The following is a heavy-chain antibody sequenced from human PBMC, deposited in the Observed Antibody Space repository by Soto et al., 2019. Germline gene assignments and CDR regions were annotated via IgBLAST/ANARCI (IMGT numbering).Heavy chain of an antibody. CDR3: TTGIYYDILTGYHNVAY. Sequence: GGSLRLSCVASGFNLSHPWMTWVRQAAGKWLEWVGRIKSKTDGGTADYAAPVKGRATISRDDSKNTVYLQMNSLKTEDTAVYYCTTGIYYDILTGYHNVAYWGQGXLVTVYS. D-gene: IGHD3-9*01. J-gene: IGHJ4*02. V-gene: IGHV3-15*01. CDR1: GFNLSHPW. CDR2: IKSKTDGGTA.